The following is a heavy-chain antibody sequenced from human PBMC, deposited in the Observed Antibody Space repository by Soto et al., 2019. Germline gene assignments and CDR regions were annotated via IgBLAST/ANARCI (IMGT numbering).Heavy chain of an antibody. CDR1: GGSFSGYY. CDR3: ARVFTHPGRYYSGDY. Sequence: QVQLQQWGAGLLKHSETLSLTCAVYGGSFSGYYWCWIRQSPGKGLEWIGEINHSGRTNYNPSRNRRLTISVDTSNNQSPLKLSSVTASDTAVYYCARVFTHPGRYYSGDYWCQGTQVTVSS. CDR2: INHSGRT. J-gene: IGHJ4*02. V-gene: IGHV4-34*01. D-gene: IGHD3-10*01.